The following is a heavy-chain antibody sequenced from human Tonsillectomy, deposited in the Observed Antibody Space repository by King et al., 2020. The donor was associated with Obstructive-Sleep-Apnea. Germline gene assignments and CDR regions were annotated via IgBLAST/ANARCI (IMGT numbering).Heavy chain of an antibody. D-gene: IGHD3-16*01. V-gene: IGHV3-23*04. CDR1: GFDFNNYG. J-gene: IGHJ4*02. CDR3: AKDYVGESIMVKFGGIFLMGLFNY. CDR2: ISGSGDDT. Sequence: VQLVESGGGLVQPGGSLRLSCSASGFDFNNYGMSWVRQAPGRGLEWISGISGSGDDTYYADSVKGRFTVSRDNSKNTLYLQMNVLGAGDTAVYYCAKDYVGESIMVKFGGIFLMGLFNYWGKGALVTVSS.